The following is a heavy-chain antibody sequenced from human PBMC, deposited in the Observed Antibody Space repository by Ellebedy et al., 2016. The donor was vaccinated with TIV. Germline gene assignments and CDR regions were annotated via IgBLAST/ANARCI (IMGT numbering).Heavy chain of an antibody. CDR1: GFNFRSYW. CDR2: ISSSGTYI. D-gene: IGHD6-13*01. J-gene: IGHJ4*02. CDR3: ARPAAAYSSSWYDFDC. Sequence: GESLKISCAASGFNFRSYWMTWVRQAPGKGLEWVSSISSSGTYIHNADSVKGRFIISRDNAKNSLYLKMNSLRVEDTAIYYCARPAAAYSSSWYDFDCWGQGTLVTVSS. V-gene: IGHV3-21*01.